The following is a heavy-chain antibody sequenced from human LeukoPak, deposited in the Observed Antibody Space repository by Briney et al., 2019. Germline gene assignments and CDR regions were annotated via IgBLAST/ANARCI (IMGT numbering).Heavy chain of an antibody. CDR1: GFTFSSYA. J-gene: IGHJ6*03. CDR3: AKNDILTGKYYYYYMDV. V-gene: IGHV3-23*01. D-gene: IGHD3-9*01. Sequence: GGSLRLSCAASGFTFSSYAMSWVRQAPGKGLEWVSAISGSGGSTYYADSVKGRFTISRDNSKNTPYLQMNSLRAEDTAVYYCAKNDILTGKYYYYYMDVWGKGTTVTVSS. CDR2: ISGSGGST.